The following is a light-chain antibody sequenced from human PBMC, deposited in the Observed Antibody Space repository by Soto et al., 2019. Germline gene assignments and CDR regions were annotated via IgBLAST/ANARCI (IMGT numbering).Light chain of an antibody. Sequence: DIQMTQSPSSLSASVGDRVTITCRASQGINNYLAWYQQKPGKVPKLLIYAASTLQSGVPTRFSASGSGTEFTSTRTGLQAEDVAAYYCQKEDAAPTWTFGQGTKVEIK. J-gene: IGKJ1*01. CDR1: QGINNY. CDR3: QKEDAAPTWT. V-gene: IGKV1-27*01. CDR2: AAS.